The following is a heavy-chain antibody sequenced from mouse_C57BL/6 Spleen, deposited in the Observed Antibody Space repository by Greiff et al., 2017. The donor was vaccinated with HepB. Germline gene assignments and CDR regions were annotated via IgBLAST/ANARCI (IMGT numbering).Heavy chain of an antibody. CDR3: ASDYSNYWFAY. CDR2: ISSGSSTI. D-gene: IGHD2-5*01. Sequence: EVKVEESGGGLVKPGGSLKLSCAASGFTFSDYGMHWVRQAPEKGLEWVAYISSGSSTIYYADTVKGRFTISRDNAKNTLFLQMTSLRSEDTAMYYCASDYSNYWFAYWGQGTLVTVSA. CDR1: GFTFSDYG. J-gene: IGHJ3*01. V-gene: IGHV5-17*01.